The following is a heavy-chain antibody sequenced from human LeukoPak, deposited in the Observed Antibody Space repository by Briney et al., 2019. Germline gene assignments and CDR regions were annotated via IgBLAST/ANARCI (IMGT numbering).Heavy chain of an antibody. CDR3: EKEGAEFRGYLDV. CDR1: GFTFSRLG. D-gene: IGHD3-16*01. V-gene: IGHV3-30*02. J-gene: IGHJ6*03. CDR2: LHNDGTKG. Sequence: PGGSLTLYCATSGFTFSRLGMLWVPQAPGKGLVGVAVLHNDGTKGQQADSVKGRFTISKDFSQDTLYLQMNSLRDDDTAVYYCEKEGAEFRGYLDVWGKGTTVTVSS.